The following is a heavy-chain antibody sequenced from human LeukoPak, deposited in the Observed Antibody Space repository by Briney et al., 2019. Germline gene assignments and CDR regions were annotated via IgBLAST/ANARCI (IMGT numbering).Heavy chain of an antibody. D-gene: IGHD3-3*01. J-gene: IGHJ5*02. CDR1: GYSISSDYY. CDR2: IHHSGRT. CDR3: ARDHLANLASRLFDP. Sequence: SETLSLPCTVSGYSISSDYYWGWIRQPPGKGLEWIGSIHHSGRTYYNPSLKSRVTISVDTSKNQFSLKLSSVTAADTAVYYCARDHLANLASRLFDPWGQGTLVTVSS. V-gene: IGHV4-38-2*02.